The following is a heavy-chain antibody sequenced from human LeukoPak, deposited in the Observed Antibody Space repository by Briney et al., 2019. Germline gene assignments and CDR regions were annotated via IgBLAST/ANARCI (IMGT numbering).Heavy chain of an antibody. CDR3: ARVRGSYDSSGLY. Sequence: NSSETLSLTCTVSGGSISSSSYYRGWIRQPPGKGLEWIGSIYYSGSTYYNPSLKSRVTISVDTSKNQFSLKLSSVTAADTAVYYCARVRGSYDSSGLYWGQGTLVTVSS. J-gene: IGHJ4*02. V-gene: IGHV4-39*07. CDR2: IYYSGST. CDR1: GGSISSSSYY. D-gene: IGHD3-22*01.